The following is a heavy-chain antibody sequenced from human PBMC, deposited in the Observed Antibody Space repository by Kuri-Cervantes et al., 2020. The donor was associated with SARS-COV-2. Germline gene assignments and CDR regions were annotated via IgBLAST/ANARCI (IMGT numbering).Heavy chain of an antibody. J-gene: IGHJ1*01. CDR2: ITGTGRNT. V-gene: IGHV3-23*01. CDR3: AKDGFVGGLGSPGRAYFQH. CDR1: GFTFSSYA. D-gene: IGHD2-15*01. Sequence: GESLKISCAASGFTFSSYAMSWVRQAPGKGLEWVSGITGTGRNTYYADSVKGRFTISREKSKNTLYLQMNSLRVEDTAVYYCAKDGFVGGLGSPGRAYFQHWGQGTLVTVSS.